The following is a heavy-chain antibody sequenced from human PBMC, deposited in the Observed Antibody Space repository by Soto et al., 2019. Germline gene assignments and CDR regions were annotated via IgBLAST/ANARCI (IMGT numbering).Heavy chain of an antibody. Sequence: QVQLQESGPGLVKPSQTLSLTCTVSGGSISSGDYYWSRIRQPPGKGLEWIGYIYYSGSTYYNPSLKSLVTISVDTSKNQFSLKLSSVTAADTAVYYCARDLTTVVGAYAFDIWGQGTMVTVSS. V-gene: IGHV4-30-4*01. CDR2: IYYSGST. D-gene: IGHD4-17*01. CDR3: ARDLTTVVGAYAFDI. CDR1: GGSISSGDYY. J-gene: IGHJ3*02.